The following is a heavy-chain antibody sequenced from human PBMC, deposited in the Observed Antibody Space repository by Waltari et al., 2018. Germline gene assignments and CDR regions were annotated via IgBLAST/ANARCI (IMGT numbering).Heavy chain of an antibody. D-gene: IGHD1-26*01. V-gene: IGHV4-34*01. CDR3: ARLVGATILYMDV. CDR1: GGSFSGYY. Sequence: QVQLQQWGAGLLKPSETLSLTCAVYGGSFSGYYWSWIRQPPGKGLELIGEINHSGSTNYNPSLKSRVTISVDTSKNQCSLKLSSVTAADTAVYYCARLVGATILYMDVWGKGTTVTISS. J-gene: IGHJ6*03. CDR2: INHSGST.